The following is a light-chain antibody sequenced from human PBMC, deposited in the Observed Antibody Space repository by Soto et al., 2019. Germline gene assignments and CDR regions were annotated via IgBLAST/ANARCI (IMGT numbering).Light chain of an antibody. Sequence: QSVLTQPPSVSGAPGQRVTISCNGTSSNIGAGYDVHWYQQLPGTAPKLLIYGNSNRPSGVPDRFSGSKSGTSASLAITGLQAEDEGDYYCQSYDSSLSGSVFGGGTKVTVL. V-gene: IGLV1-40*01. CDR3: QSYDSSLSGSV. CDR2: GNS. J-gene: IGLJ2*01. CDR1: SSNIGAGYD.